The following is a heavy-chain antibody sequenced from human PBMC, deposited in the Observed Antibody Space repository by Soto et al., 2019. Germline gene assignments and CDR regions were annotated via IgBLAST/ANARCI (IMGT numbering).Heavy chain of an antibody. CDR2: ISWNSDKI. J-gene: IGHJ5*02. V-gene: IGHV3-9*01. D-gene: IGHD3-10*01. CDR3: TKEVGSAGGWFDP. Sequence: EVQLVESGEGLGQPGMSLRLSCAASGFTFDDYAMHWVRQAPGKGLEWVSGISWNSDKIDYADSVRGRFTISRDNAKNSLYLQMNSLRAEDTALYYCTKEVGSAGGWFDPWGQGTLVTVSS. CDR1: GFTFDDYA.